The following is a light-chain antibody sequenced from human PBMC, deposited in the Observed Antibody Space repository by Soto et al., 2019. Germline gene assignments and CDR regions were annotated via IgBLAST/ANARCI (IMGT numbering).Light chain of an antibody. CDR2: GAS. J-gene: IGKJ3*01. Sequence: EVVLTQSPATLSLSPGEIATLSCRASQSVSSNLAWYQQKPGQAPRLLIYGASTRATGIPARFSGSGSGTEFTLTINSLQSEDFAVYYCQQYNNWPLTFGPGTKVDIK. CDR1: QSVSSN. CDR3: QQYNNWPLT. V-gene: IGKV3-15*01.